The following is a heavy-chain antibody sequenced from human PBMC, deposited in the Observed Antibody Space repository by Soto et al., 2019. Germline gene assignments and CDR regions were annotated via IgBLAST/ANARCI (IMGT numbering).Heavy chain of an antibody. Sequence: PGGSLRLSCAASGFTFSSYSMNWVRQAPGKGLEWVSSISSSSSYIYYADSVKGRFTISRDNAKNSLYLQMNSLRAEDTAVYYCAREWAPLQWLPTEAYFDYWGQGTLVTVSS. CDR3: AREWAPLQWLPTEAYFDY. D-gene: IGHD6-19*01. J-gene: IGHJ4*02. CDR2: ISSSSSYI. V-gene: IGHV3-21*01. CDR1: GFTFSSYS.